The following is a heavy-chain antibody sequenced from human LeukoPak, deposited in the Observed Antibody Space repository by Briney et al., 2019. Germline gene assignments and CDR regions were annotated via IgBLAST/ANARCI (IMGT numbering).Heavy chain of an antibody. V-gene: IGHV4-38-2*02. J-gene: IGHJ6*03. D-gene: IGHD1-26*01. Sequence: PSETLSLTCTVSGYSISSGYYWGWIRQPPGKGLEWIGSIYHSGSTYYNPSLKSRVTMSVDTSKNQFSLKLSSVTAADTAVYYCARDRDSVSYKSYYYYYMDVWGKGTTVTVSS. CDR1: GYSISSGYY. CDR3: ARDRDSVSYKSYYYYYMDV. CDR2: IYHSGST.